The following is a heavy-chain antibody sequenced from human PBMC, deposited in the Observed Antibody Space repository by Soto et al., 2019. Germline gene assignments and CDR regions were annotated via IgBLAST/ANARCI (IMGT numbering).Heavy chain of an antibody. V-gene: IGHV4-59*01. CDR3: ARDDTTGLLEF. Sequence: TWIRQSPGKGLEWIGYVYHTGRTEYNPSLESRVTISIDMSKKQFSLQLTSVTAADTAVYFCARDDTTGLLEFWGQGTLVTVSS. CDR2: VYHTGRT. J-gene: IGHJ4*02.